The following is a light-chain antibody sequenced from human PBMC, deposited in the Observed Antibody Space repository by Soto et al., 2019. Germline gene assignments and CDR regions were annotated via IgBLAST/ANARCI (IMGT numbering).Light chain of an antibody. J-gene: IGKJ2*03. CDR1: QTISTW. CDR2: KAT. V-gene: IGKV1-5*03. Sequence: DIQMTQSPSTLSASVGDRVTITCRASQTISTWLAWYQQKPGKAPKLLIYKATHLQSGVPSRFSGSGSGTEFSLTISSLQPDDFATYYCQRYNDYQSSFGKGTKREI. CDR3: QRYNDYQSS.